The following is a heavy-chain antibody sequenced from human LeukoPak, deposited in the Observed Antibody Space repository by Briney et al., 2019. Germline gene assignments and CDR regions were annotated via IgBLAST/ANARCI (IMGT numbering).Heavy chain of an antibody. Sequence: GGSLRLSCAASGFTFSTYWMHWVRQPPGKGLVWVSRISGDGSSTSYADSVKGRFTISRDNAQNTVYLQMNSLRPEDTAIYYYAVIAVSDLGQGALVTVSS. V-gene: IGHV3-74*01. CDR3: AVIAVSD. CDR1: GFTFSTYW. D-gene: IGHD6-19*01. CDR2: ISGDGSST. J-gene: IGHJ4*02.